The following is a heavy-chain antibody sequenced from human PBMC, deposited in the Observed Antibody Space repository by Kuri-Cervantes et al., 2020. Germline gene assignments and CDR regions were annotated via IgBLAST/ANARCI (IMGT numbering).Heavy chain of an antibody. J-gene: IGHJ5*02. CDR3: ARGKKERKGYCSNGECLNWFDP. CDR1: ASSLSKDYH. CDR2: TYDGGRI. V-gene: IGHV4-38-2*01. D-gene: IGHD2-8*01. Sequence: SETLSLTCVVSASSLSKDYHGGWIRQPPGKGLEGIGTTYDGGRIFYNTSRKSRVTISVDMSKNQFSLKLSSVTAADTAVYYCARGKKERKGYCSNGECLNWFDPWGQGTLVTVSS.